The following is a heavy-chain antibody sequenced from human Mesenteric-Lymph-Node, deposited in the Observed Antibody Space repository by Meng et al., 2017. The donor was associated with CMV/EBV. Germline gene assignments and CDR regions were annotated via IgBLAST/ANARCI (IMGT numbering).Heavy chain of an antibody. V-gene: IGHV3-48*03. CDR1: GFTFSSYE. CDR2: ISSSGSTI. J-gene: IGHJ4*02. Sequence: GESLKISCAASGFTFSSYEMNWVRQAPGKGLEWVSYISSSGSTIYYAGSVKGRFTISRDNAKNSLYLQMNSLRAEDTAVYYCARDRRIAAAQRAFDYWGQGTLVTVSS. CDR3: ARDRRIAAAQRAFDY. D-gene: IGHD6-13*01.